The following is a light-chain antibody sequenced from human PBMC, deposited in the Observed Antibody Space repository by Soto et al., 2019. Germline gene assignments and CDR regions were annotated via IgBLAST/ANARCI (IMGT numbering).Light chain of an antibody. V-gene: IGKV3-15*01. Sequence: EIVMTQSPVTLSVSPGERATLSCRASQSVSRNLAWYQQKPGQPPRLLIYGASTRATDIPARFSGSESGTEFTLTISSLQSEDFAVYHCQQYNNWPETFGQGTKLEI. CDR1: QSVSRN. CDR3: QQYNNWPET. J-gene: IGKJ2*01. CDR2: GAS.